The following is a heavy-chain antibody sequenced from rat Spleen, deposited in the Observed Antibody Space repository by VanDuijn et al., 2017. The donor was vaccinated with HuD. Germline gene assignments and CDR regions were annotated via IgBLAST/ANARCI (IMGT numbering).Heavy chain of an antibody. CDR3: ATAGTRISRFAY. V-gene: IGHV5-27*01. D-gene: IGHD1-4*01. Sequence: EVQLVASGGGLVRPGRSLRLSCAVSGFTFSNYDMAWVRQAPTKGLEWVASIRPSGDSTFYRDSVKGRFTVSRDNAKSTLYLQMDSLGSEDTATYYCATAGTRISRFAYWGQGTLVTVSS. CDR2: IRPSGDST. J-gene: IGHJ3*01. CDR1: GFTFSNYD.